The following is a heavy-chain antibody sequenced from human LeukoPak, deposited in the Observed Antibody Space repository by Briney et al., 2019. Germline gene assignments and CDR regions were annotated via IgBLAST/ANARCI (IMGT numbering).Heavy chain of an antibody. J-gene: IGHJ6*03. V-gene: IGHV4-39*07. Sequence: PSETLSLTCTVSGGSISSSSYYWGWIRQPPGKGLEWIGSIYYSGSTYYNPSLKSRVTISVDTSKNQFSLKQSSVTAADTAVYYCARVTRGYYYYMDVWGKGTTVTVSS. CDR2: IYYSGST. CDR1: GGSISSSSYY. CDR3: ARVTRGYYYYMDV.